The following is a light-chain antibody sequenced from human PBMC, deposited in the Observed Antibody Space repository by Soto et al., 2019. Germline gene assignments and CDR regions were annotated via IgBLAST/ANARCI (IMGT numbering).Light chain of an antibody. CDR3: QQYYSYPVT. V-gene: IGKV1-5*03. CDR2: KAS. Sequence: DIQMTQSPSTLSASVGDTVTITCRASQTISSWLAWYQQKPGKAPKLLIYKASTLKSGVPSRFSGSGSGTDFTLTISCLQSEDFATYYCQQYYSYPVTFGPGTKVDI. CDR1: QTISSW. J-gene: IGKJ3*01.